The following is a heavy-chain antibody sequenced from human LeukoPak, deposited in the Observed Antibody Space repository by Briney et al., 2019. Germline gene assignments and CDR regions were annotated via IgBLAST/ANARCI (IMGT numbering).Heavy chain of an antibody. CDR2: ISGSGGST. D-gene: IGHD6-6*01. J-gene: IGHJ5*02. Sequence: PGGSLRLSCAASGFTFSSYVMSWVRQAPGKGLSRVSAISGSGGSTYYADSVKGRFTISRDNSKNTLNLQMNSLRAEDTAVYYCAKSPYSSSSGWFDPWGQGTLVTVSS. CDR3: AKSPYSSSSGWFDP. CDR1: GFTFSSYV. V-gene: IGHV3-23*01.